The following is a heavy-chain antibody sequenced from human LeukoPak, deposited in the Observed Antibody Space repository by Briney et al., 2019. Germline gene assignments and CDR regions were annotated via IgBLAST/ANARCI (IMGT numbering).Heavy chain of an antibody. CDR2: IDSRNGHT. CDR3: ARVGLDSGRGGVYFDY. D-gene: IGHD3-10*01. CDR1: GYTFTNYG. J-gene: IGHJ4*02. V-gene: IGHV1-18*01. Sequence: GASVKVSCKASGYTFTNYGITWVRQAPGQGLEWMGWIDSRNGHTKYGQKFQGRVIMTTDTSTTTTYMEIRSLRSDDTAVYYCARVGLDSGRGGVYFDYWGQGTLVTVSS.